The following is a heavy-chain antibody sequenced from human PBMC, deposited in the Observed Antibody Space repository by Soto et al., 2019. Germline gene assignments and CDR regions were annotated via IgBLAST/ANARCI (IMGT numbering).Heavy chain of an antibody. D-gene: IGHD2-15*01. CDR2: IKQDGSEK. CDR3: ATHLGYCSGGSCYSYYYYMDV. CDR1: GFTFSSYW. J-gene: IGHJ6*03. V-gene: IGHV3-7*01. Sequence: GGSLRLSCAASGFTFSSYWMSWVRQAPGKGLEWVANIKQDGSEKYYVDSVKGRFTISRDNAKNSLYLQMNSLRAEDTAVYYCATHLGYCSGGSCYSYYYYMDVWGKGTTVTVSS.